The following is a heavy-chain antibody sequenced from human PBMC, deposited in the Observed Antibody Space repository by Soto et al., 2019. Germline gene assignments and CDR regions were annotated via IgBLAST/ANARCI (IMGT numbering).Heavy chain of an antibody. Sequence: GPPVKVSCKASGGTFSSYAISWVRQAPGQGLEWMGGIIPIFGTANYAQKFQGRVTITADESTSTAYMELSSLRSEDTAVYYCARVTMIVVVITKGAFDIWGQGTMVTVSS. J-gene: IGHJ3*02. V-gene: IGHV1-69*13. CDR2: IIPIFGTA. CDR3: ARVTMIVVVITKGAFDI. D-gene: IGHD3-22*01. CDR1: GGTFSSYA.